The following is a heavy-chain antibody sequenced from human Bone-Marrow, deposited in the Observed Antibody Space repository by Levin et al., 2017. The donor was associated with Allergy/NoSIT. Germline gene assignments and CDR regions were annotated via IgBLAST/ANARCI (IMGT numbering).Heavy chain of an antibody. V-gene: IGHV3-15*01. CDR2: IKSKSDGGTT. J-gene: IGHJ5*02. Sequence: GGSLRLSCVASGFTFRNAWMSWVRQAPGKGLEWVGRIKSKSDGGTTNYAAPVKGRFTISRDDSKNTLFLQMNSLRTEDTGMYYCTTGRLDGKKWFDPWGQGSLVTVSS. D-gene: IGHD1-1*01. CDR3: TTGRLDGKKWFDP. CDR1: GFTFRNAW.